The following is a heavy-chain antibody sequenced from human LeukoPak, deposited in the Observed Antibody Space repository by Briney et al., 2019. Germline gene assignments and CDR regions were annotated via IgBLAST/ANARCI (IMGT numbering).Heavy chain of an antibody. CDR1: GFTFRSYW. V-gene: IGHV3-74*01. D-gene: IGHD1-14*01. Sequence: GGSLGLSCAASGFTFRSYWMYWVRQVPGKGLEYVSRIDNDGSGTTYAGSVKGRFTISRDNGNNGVFLQMNSLRAEDTAMYYCARGGPDHAFDVWGQGTMVTVSS. CDR3: ARGGPDHAFDV. J-gene: IGHJ3*01. CDR2: IDNDGSGT.